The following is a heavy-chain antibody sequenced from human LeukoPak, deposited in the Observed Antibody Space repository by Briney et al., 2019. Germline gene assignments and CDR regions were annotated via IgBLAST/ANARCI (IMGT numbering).Heavy chain of an antibody. CDR3: ARGEEAAEDY. V-gene: IGHV3-53*01. CDR2: IYSGGST. J-gene: IGHJ4*02. CDR1: GFTFSSYA. D-gene: IGHD6-13*01. Sequence: PGGSLRLSCAASGFTFSSYAMSWVRQAPGKGLEWVSVIYSGGSTYYADSVKGRFTISRDNSKNTLYLQMNSLRAEDTAVYYCARGEEAAEDYWGQGTLVTVSS.